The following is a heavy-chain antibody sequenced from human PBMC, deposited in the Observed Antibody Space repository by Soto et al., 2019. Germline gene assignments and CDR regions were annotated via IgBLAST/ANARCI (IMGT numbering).Heavy chain of an antibody. CDR3: ARDRVVVVVAATLDAFDI. D-gene: IGHD2-15*01. J-gene: IGHJ3*02. V-gene: IGHV3-48*01. Sequence: KGLEWVSYISSSSSTIYYADSVKGRFTISRDNAKNSLYLQMNSLRAEDTAVYYCARDRVVVVVAATLDAFDIWGKGTMVTVS. CDR2: ISSSSSTI.